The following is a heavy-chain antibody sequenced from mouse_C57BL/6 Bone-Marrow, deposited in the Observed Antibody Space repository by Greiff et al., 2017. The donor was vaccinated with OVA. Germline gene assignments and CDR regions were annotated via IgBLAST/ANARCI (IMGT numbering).Heavy chain of an antibody. CDR2: IRNKANNHAT. V-gene: IGHV6-6*01. J-gene: IGHJ2*01. CDR3: TRGTTVGRCYFDY. CDR1: GFTFSDAW. D-gene: IGHD1-1*01. Sequence: EVQRVESGGGLVQPGGSMKLSCAASGFTFSDAWMDWVRQSPEKGLEWVAEIRNKANNHATYYAESVKGRFTISRDDSKSSVYLQMNSLRAEDTGIYYCTRGTTVGRCYFDYWGQGTTLTVSS.